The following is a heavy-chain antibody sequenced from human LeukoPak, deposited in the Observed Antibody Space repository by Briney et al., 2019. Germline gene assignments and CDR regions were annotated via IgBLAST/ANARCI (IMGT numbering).Heavy chain of an antibody. Sequence: PGGSLRLSCAASGFTFSIYTMNWVRQAPGKGLEWVSAISRSNSDVHYADSVKGRFTISRDNAKNSLFLQMNNLRPDDTAMYYCARERKWVRADPYNGFDIWGQGTLVTVSS. D-gene: IGHD1-1*01. CDR2: ISRSNSDV. CDR3: ARERKWVRADPYNGFDI. J-gene: IGHJ3*02. CDR1: GFTFSIYT. V-gene: IGHV3-21*04.